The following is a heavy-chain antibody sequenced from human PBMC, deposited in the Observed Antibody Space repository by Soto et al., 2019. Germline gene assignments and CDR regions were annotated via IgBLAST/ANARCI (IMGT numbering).Heavy chain of an antibody. CDR3: ARDDEMTTVVI. CDR1: GGSISSGGYY. J-gene: IGHJ4*02. D-gene: IGHD4-17*01. V-gene: IGHV4-31*03. CDR2: IYYSGST. Sequence: PSETLSLTCTVSGGSISSGGYYWSWIRQHPGKGLEWIGYIYYSGSTYYNPSLKSRVTISVDTSKNQFSLKLSSVTAADTAVYYCARDDEMTTVVIWGQGTLVTVSS.